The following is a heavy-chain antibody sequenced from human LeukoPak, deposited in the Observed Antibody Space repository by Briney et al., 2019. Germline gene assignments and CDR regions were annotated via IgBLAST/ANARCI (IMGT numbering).Heavy chain of an antibody. D-gene: IGHD2-8*02. V-gene: IGHV3-66*01. Sequence: WGSLRLSCAASGFTVSSNYMSWVRQAPGKGLEWVSVIYSVIYSGGNTYYADSVKARFTITRDNSKNTLYLQMNSLRTEDTAMYYCAKNSAGATGPGYWGQRTLVTVSS. CDR3: AKNSAGATGPGY. CDR2: IYSVIYSGGNT. CDR1: GFTVSSNY. J-gene: IGHJ4*02.